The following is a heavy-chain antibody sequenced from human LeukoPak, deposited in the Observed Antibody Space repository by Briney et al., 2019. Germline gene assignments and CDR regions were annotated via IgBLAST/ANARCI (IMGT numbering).Heavy chain of an antibody. D-gene: IGHD6-13*01. Sequence: SETLSLTCTVSGGSISSYYWSWIRQPPGKGLEWIGYIYYSGSTNYNPSLKSRVTISVDTSKNQFSLKLSSVTAADTAVYYCASLNAAGTQNWFDPWGQGTLVTVSS. J-gene: IGHJ5*02. CDR1: GGSISSYY. CDR3: ASLNAAGTQNWFDP. V-gene: IGHV4-59*01. CDR2: IYYSGST.